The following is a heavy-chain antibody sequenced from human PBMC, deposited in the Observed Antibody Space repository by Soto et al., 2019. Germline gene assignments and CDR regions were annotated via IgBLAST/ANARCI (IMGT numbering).Heavy chain of an antibody. Sequence: GGSLRLSCAASGFTFCGYGMHWVRQDPGKGLEWVAVIWYDGSNKYYADSVKGRFTISRDNSKNTLYLQMNSLRAEDTAVYYCARGPFYYGSGSYNKGTVYYYYMDVWGKGTTVTAP. J-gene: IGHJ6*03. D-gene: IGHD3-10*01. CDR3: ARGPFYYGSGSYNKGTVYYYYMDV. CDR2: IWYDGSNK. CDR1: GFTFCGYG. V-gene: IGHV3-33*01.